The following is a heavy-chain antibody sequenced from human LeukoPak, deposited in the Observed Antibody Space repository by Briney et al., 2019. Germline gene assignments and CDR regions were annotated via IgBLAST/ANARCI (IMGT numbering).Heavy chain of an antibody. CDR1: GFTFSSYS. Sequence: GGSLRLSCAASGFTFSSYSMNWVRQAPGKRLEWVSSISSSSSYIYYADSVKGRFTISRDNAKNSLYLQMNSLRAEDTAVYYCARISGQYYYGSGSYREDDYWGQGTLVTVSS. CDR2: ISSSSSYI. J-gene: IGHJ4*02. CDR3: ARISGQYYYGSGSYREDDY. V-gene: IGHV3-21*01. D-gene: IGHD3-10*01.